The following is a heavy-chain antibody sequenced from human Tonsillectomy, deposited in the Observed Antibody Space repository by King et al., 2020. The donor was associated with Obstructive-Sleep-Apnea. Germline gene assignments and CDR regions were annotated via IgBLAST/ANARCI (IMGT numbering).Heavy chain of an antibody. V-gene: IGHV3-49*03. CDR2: VRSKPFCGTT. J-gene: IGHJ5*02. D-gene: IGHD3-10*01. Sequence: VQLVESGGGLVQPGRSLRLSCTGSGFTFGDYAMTWFRQAPGKGLEWVGFVRSKPFCGTTEYASSVKGRFAISRDDSKNIAYLQMDSLKTEDTGLYFCSRDGSYGSGSLTNWFDPWGQGTLVTVS. CDR3: SRDGSYGSGSLTNWFDP. CDR1: GFTFGDYA.